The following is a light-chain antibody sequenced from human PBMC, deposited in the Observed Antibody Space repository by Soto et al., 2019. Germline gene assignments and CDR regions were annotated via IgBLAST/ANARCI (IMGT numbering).Light chain of an antibody. CDR1: QSISSW. Sequence: DIQMTQSPSTLSASVGDRVTITCRASQSISSWLAWYQQKPGKAPKLLIYDASSLESGVPSRFSGSGSGTEFTLTISSLQPDDFATYYCRQYNSSLITFGQGTRLEIK. CDR3: RQYNSSLIT. V-gene: IGKV1-5*01. J-gene: IGKJ5*01. CDR2: DAS.